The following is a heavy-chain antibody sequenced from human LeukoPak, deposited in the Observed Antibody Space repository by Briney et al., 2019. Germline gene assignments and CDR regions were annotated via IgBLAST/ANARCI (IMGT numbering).Heavy chain of an antibody. V-gene: IGHV4-38-2*02. CDR2: IYHSGST. CDR1: GGSISSGYY. J-gene: IGHJ4*02. CDR3: ARDQAIAVAIPGGY. Sequence: SGTLSLTCAVSGGSISSGYYWGWIRQPPGKGLEWIGSIYHSGSTYYNPSLKSRVTISVDTSKNQFSLKLSSVTAADTAVYYCARDQAIAVAIPGGYWGQGTLVTVSS. D-gene: IGHD6-19*01.